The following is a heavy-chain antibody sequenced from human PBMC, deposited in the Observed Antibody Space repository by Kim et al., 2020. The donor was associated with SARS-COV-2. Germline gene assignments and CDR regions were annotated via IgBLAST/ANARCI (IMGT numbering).Heavy chain of an antibody. D-gene: IGHD3-22*01. J-gene: IGHJ3*02. CDR1: GGSISSGGYY. V-gene: IGHV4-31*03. CDR3: ARARITMIVVVNAFDI. CDR2: IYYSGST. Sequence: SETLSLTCTVSGGSISSGGYYWSWIRQHPGKGLESIGYIYYSGSTYYNPSLKSRVTISVDTSKNQFSLKLSSVTAADTAVYYCARARITMIVVVNAFDIWGQGTMVTVSS.